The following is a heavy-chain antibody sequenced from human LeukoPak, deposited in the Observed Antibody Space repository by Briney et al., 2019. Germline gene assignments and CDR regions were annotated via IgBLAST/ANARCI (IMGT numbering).Heavy chain of an antibody. V-gene: IGHV1-18*01. CDR2: ISAYNGNT. CDR1: GYTFTSYG. CDR3: ARIAAAGTGRNWFDP. Sequence: GASVKVAFKASGYTFTSYGISWLRQAPAQGLDWMGWISAYNGNTNYAQNLQGRVTMTTDTSTSTAYMELRRLRSDDTAVYYCARIAAAGTGRNWFDPWGQGTLVTVSS. D-gene: IGHD6-13*01. J-gene: IGHJ5*02.